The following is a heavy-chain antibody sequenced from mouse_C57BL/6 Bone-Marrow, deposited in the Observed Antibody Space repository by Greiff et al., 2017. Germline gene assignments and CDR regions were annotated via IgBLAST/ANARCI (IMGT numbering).Heavy chain of an antibody. CDR3: ARDPIYYYGSSYGGFAY. CDR1: GFTFSSYA. Sequence: EVKLVESGGGLVKPGGSLKLSCAASGFTFSSYAMSWVRQTPEKRLEWVATISDGGSYTYYPDTVKGRFTIARDNAKNNLYLQMSHLKSEDTAMYYCARDPIYYYGSSYGGFAYWGQGTLVTVSA. V-gene: IGHV5-4*01. CDR2: ISDGGSYT. D-gene: IGHD1-1*01. J-gene: IGHJ3*01.